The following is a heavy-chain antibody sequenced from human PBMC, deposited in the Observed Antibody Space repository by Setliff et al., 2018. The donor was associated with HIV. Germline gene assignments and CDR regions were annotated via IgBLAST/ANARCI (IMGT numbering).Heavy chain of an antibody. Sequence: PSETLSLTCTVSGDSIRGYYWSWIRQPPGKGLEWMGYVFYTGFAAYNPSLKSRLTISVDTSKSQFSLRLTSVTAADTAIYYCARQVSIPGVAITPVDYWGKGALVTVSS. CDR3: ARQVSIPGVAITPVDY. CDR2: VFYTGFA. J-gene: IGHJ4*02. D-gene: IGHD5-12*01. CDR1: GDSIRGYY. V-gene: IGHV4-59*08.